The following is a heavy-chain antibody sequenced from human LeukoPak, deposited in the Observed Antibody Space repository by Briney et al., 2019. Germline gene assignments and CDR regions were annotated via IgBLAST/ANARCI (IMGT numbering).Heavy chain of an antibody. CDR2: IKQDGSEK. V-gene: IGHV3-7*03. Sequence: GGSLRLSCAASGFIFTDYWMSWVRQAPGKGLEWVANIKQDGSEKYCVGSVKGRFTISRDNAKSSLYLQMNSLRAEDTAVYYCTREMVMIDYWGQGNLVTVSS. CDR1: GFIFTDYW. J-gene: IGHJ4*02. D-gene: IGHD4-23*01. CDR3: TREMVMIDY.